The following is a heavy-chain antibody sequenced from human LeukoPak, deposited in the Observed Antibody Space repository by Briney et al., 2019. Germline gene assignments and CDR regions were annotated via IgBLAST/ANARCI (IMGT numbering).Heavy chain of an antibody. D-gene: IGHD6-19*01. V-gene: IGHV3-23*01. Sequence: PGGSLRLSCEASGFTFSAYAMTWVRQAPGKGLEWVSGISGSGGSTYYADSVKGRFTISRDNSKNTLYLQMNSLRAEDAAVYYCAKGGTARFSSGWYLDYWGQGTLVTVSS. CDR3: AKGGTARFSSGWYLDY. CDR1: GFTFSAYA. J-gene: IGHJ4*02. CDR2: ISGSGGST.